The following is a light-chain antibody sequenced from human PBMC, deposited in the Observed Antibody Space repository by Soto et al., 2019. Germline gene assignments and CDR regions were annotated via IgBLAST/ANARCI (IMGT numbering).Light chain of an antibody. V-gene: IGLV2-23*02. CDR3: RSYAGSYIFVV. CDR1: SSDVGSYNF. CDR2: DVN. Sequence: QSALAQPASVSGSPGQSITISCSGTSSDVGSYNFVSWYQQHPDKAPKLMIYDVNKRPSGVSNRFSGSKSGNTASLTISGLQAEDEADYYCRSYAGSYIFVVFGGGTKVTVL. J-gene: IGLJ2*01.